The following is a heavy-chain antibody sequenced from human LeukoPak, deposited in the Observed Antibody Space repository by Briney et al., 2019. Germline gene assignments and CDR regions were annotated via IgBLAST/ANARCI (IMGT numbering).Heavy chain of an antibody. Sequence: SVKVSCKASGGTFSSYAISWVRQAPGQGLEWMGRIIPIFGTANCAQKFQGRVTITTDESTSTAYMELSSLRSEDTAVYYCARPIAAAGNDAFDIWGQGTMVTVSS. CDR3: ARPIAAAGNDAFDI. CDR2: IIPIFGTA. D-gene: IGHD6-13*01. J-gene: IGHJ3*02. V-gene: IGHV1-69*05. CDR1: GGTFSSYA.